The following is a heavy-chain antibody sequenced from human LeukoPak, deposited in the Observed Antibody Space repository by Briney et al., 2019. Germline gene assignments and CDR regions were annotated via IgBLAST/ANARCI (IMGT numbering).Heavy chain of an antibody. D-gene: IGHD3-9*01. J-gene: IGHJ4*02. V-gene: IGHV3-30-3*01. CDR1: GFTFSTFA. Sequence: PGGSLRLSCAASGFTFSTFALHWVRQAPGKGLEWVADISYDGSNKYYADSVQGRFTISRDNSKNTLYLQMNSLRAEDTAVYYCARETGTPTLDYFDYWGQGILVTVSS. CDR3: ARETGTPTLDYFDY. CDR2: ISYDGSNK.